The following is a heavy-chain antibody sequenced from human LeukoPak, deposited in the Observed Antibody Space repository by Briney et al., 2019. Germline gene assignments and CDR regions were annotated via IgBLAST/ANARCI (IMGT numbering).Heavy chain of an antibody. D-gene: IGHD2-2*01. J-gene: IGHJ2*01. V-gene: IGHV4-34*01. CDR3: ASYAKDIVVLPAASIYWYFDL. Sequence: PSETLPLTCAVYGGSFSGYYWSWIRQPPGKGLEWIGEINHSGSTNYNPSLKSRVTISVDTSKNQFSLKLSSVTAADTAVYYCASYAKDIVVLPAASIYWYFDLWGRGTLVTVSS. CDR1: GGSFSGYY. CDR2: INHSGST.